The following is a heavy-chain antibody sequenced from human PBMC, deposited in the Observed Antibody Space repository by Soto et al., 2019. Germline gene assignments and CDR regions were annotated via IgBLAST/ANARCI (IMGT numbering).Heavy chain of an antibody. CDR1: GYTFTSYG. V-gene: IGHV1-18*01. D-gene: IGHD2-15*01. Sequence: ASVKVSCKASGYTFTSYGISWVRQAPGQGLEWMGWISAYNGNTNYAQKLQGRVTMTTDTSTSTAYMELRSLRSDDTAVYYCAADDCSGGSCSFSYYGMDVWGQGTTVTV. CDR3: AADDCSGGSCSFSYYGMDV. J-gene: IGHJ6*02. CDR2: ISAYNGNT.